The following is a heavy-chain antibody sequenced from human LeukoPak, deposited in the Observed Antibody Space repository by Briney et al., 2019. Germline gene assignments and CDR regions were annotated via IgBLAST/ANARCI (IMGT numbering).Heavy chain of an antibody. V-gene: IGHV4-34*01. CDR2: INHSGST. D-gene: IGHD2-2*01. J-gene: IGHJ4*02. CDR1: GGSFSGYY. Sequence: PSETLSLTCAVYGGSFSGYYWSWIRRPPGKGLEWIGEINHSGSTNYNPSLKSRVTISVDTSKNQFSLKLSSVTAADTAVYYCARRRSSTSSRPAGDGSIQYYFDYWGQGTLVTVSS. CDR3: ARRRSSTSSRPAGDGSIQYYFDY.